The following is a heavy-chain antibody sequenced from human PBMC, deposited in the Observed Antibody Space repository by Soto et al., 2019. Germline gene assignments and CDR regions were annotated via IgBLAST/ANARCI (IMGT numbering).Heavy chain of an antibody. V-gene: IGHV3-23*01. J-gene: IGHJ4*02. CDR3: AKNRGRVTTSGHFDY. D-gene: IGHD4-17*01. CDR1: GFTFSGYA. CDR2: IHGGGNSA. Sequence: EVQLLESGGGLVQPGRSLRLSCAASGFTFSGYAMSWVRQAPGKGLEWVSVIHGGGNSAYYADSVKGRFTISRDNSTNTLYLQMSRLRGEDTAVYYCAKNRGRVTTSGHFDYWGQGTLVTVSS.